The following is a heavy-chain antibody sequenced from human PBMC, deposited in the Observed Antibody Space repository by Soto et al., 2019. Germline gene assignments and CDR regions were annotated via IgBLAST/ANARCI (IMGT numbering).Heavy chain of an antibody. J-gene: IGHJ6*02. CDR3: ARDRGRSLYYYGMDV. D-gene: IGHD6-6*01. CDR1: GFKFSSYG. Sequence: RSLGLCCATAGFKFSSYGMHGVREAQGKGLEWVAVIWYDGSNKYYADSVKGRFTISRDNYKNTLYLQMNSLRAEDTAVYYCARDRGRSLYYYGMDVWGQGTTVTVSS. CDR2: IWYDGSNK. V-gene: IGHV3-33*08.